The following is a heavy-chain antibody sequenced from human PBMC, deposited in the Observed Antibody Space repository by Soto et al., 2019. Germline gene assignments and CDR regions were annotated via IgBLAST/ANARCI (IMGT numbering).Heavy chain of an antibody. D-gene: IGHD3-22*01. V-gene: IGHV1-18*04. CDR1: GYTFTSYG. Sequence: ASVKVSCKASGYTFTSYGISWVRQAPGQGLEWMGWISAYNGNTNYAQKLQGRVTMTTDTSTSTAYMELRSLRSYDTAVYYCARDLYYDSSGYFYYFDYWGQGTLVTVSS. CDR2: ISAYNGNT. J-gene: IGHJ4*02. CDR3: ARDLYYDSSGYFYYFDY.